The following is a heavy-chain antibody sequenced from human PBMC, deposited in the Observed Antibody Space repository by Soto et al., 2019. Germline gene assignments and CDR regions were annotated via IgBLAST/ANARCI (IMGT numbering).Heavy chain of an antibody. D-gene: IGHD6-13*01. J-gene: IGHJ4*02. V-gene: IGHV3-30*03. CDR1: GFTFSSYG. CDR3: AIGARGSSCTNPYFDY. CDR2: ISYAGSNT. Sequence: QVQLVESGGGVVQPGRSLRLSCAASGFTFSSYGMHWVRQAPGKGLVWVAVISYAGSNTYYADPVKGRFTISRDNSKNTLYLQMNSLRAEDTAVYYCAIGARGSSCTNPYFDYWGQGTLVTVSS.